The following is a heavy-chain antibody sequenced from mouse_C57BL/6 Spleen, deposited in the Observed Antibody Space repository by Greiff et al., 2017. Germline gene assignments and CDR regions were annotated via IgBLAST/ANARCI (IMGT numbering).Heavy chain of an antibody. CDR2: ISSGGSYT. D-gene: IGHD3-1*01. Sequence: EVQLVESGGDLVKPGGSLKLSCAASGFTFSSYGMSWVRQTPDKRLEWVATISSGGSYTYYPDSVKGRFTISRDNAKNTLYLQMSSLKSEDTAMYYCARRRSGTYFDYWCQGTTLTVSS. J-gene: IGHJ2*01. V-gene: IGHV5-6*01. CDR1: GFTFSSYG. CDR3: ARRRSGTYFDY.